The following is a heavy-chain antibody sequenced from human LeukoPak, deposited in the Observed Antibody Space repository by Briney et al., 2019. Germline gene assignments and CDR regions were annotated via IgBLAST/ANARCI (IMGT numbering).Heavy chain of an antibody. CDR3: AREGTPL. Sequence: GGSLRLSCAASGFTFSSYSMNWVRQAPEKGLEWVSYISSSRSTIYYAVSVKGRFTISRDNEKNSLYLQMNSLRAEDTAVYYCAREGTPLWGQGTLVSVFS. J-gene: IGHJ4*02. D-gene: IGHD3-10*01. V-gene: IGHV3-48*01. CDR2: ISSSRSTI. CDR1: GFTFSSYS.